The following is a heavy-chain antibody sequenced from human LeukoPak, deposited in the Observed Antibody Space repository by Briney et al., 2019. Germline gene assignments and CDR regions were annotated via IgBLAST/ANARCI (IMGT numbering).Heavy chain of an antibody. V-gene: IGHV3-23*01. J-gene: IGHJ5*02. CDR2: ISGSGGST. Sequence: QSGGSLRPSCAASGFTFSSYAMSWVRQAPGKGLEWVSAISGSGGSTYYADSVKGRFTISRDNSKNTLYLQMNSLRAEDTAVYYCAKDSHGSGSYYNLNWFDPWGQGTLVTVSS. CDR3: AKDSHGSGSYYNLNWFDP. D-gene: IGHD3-10*01. CDR1: GFTFSSYA.